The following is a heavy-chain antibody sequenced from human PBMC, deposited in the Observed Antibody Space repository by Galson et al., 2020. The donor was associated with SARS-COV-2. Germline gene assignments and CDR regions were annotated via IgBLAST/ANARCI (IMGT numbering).Heavy chain of an antibody. Sequence: SETLSLTCTVSGGSNSSYYWSWIRQPPGEGLEWIGYIYYSGSTNYNPSLKSRVTISVDTSKNQFSLKLSSVTAADTAVYYCARHGIAAAGYYDYYGMDVWGQGTTVTVSS. D-gene: IGHD6-13*01. CDR2: IYYSGST. J-gene: IGHJ6*02. CDR3: ARHGIAAAGYYDYYGMDV. V-gene: IGHV4-59*08. CDR1: GGSNSSYY.